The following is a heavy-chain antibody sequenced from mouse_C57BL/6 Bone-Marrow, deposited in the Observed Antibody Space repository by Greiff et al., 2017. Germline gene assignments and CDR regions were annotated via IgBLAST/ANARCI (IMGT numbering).Heavy chain of an antibody. D-gene: IGHD2-2*01. Sequence: QVQLQQSGAELVKPGASVKMSCKASGYTFTSYWITWVKQRPGQGLEWIGDIYPGSGSTNYNEKFKSKATLTVDTSSSTAYMQLSSLTSEDSAVYYCARGGLPEYYAMDYWGQGTSVTVSS. J-gene: IGHJ4*01. V-gene: IGHV1-55*01. CDR2: IYPGSGST. CDR1: GYTFTSYW. CDR3: ARGGLPEYYAMDY.